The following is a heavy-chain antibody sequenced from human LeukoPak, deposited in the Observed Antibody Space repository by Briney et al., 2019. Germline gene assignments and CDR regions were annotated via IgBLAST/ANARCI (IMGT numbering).Heavy chain of an antibody. J-gene: IGHJ4*02. Sequence: ASVKVSCKASGYTFTGYYMHWVRQAPGQGLEWMGWINPNSGGTNYAQKFQGRVTMTRDTSISTAYMELSRLRSGDTAVYYCARAPYSYGSPNYWGQGTLVTVSS. D-gene: IGHD5-18*01. CDR1: GYTFTGYY. CDR2: INPNSGGT. CDR3: ARAPYSYGSPNY. V-gene: IGHV1-2*02.